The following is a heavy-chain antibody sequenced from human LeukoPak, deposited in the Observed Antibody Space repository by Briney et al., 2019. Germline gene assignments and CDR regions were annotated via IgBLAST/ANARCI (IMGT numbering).Heavy chain of an antibody. CDR1: GYTFTSYD. Sequence: GASVKVSCKASGYTFTSYDINWVRQATGQGLEWMGWMNPNSGNTGYAQKFQGRVTMTRNTSISTAYMELSSLRSEDTAVCYCARGRGSEVVAATIDYWGQGTLVTVSS. J-gene: IGHJ4*02. CDR2: MNPNSGNT. D-gene: IGHD2-15*01. CDR3: ARGRGSEVVAATIDY. V-gene: IGHV1-8*01.